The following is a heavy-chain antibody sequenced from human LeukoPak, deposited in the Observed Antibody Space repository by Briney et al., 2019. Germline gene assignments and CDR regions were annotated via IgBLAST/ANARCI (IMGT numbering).Heavy chain of an antibody. J-gene: IGHJ4*02. CDR3: AKDTGYGSGWTDY. CDR2: ISGSGGST. Sequence: GGSLRLSCAASGFTFSSYGMSWVRQAPGKGLEWVSGISGSGGSTYYADSVKGRFTISRDNSKNTLYPQLNSLRAEDTAVYYCAKDTGYGSGWTDYWGQGTLVTVSS. CDR1: GFTFSSYG. V-gene: IGHV3-23*01. D-gene: IGHD6-19*01.